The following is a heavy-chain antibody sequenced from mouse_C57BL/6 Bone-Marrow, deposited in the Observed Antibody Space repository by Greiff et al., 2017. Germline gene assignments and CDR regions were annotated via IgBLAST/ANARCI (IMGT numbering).Heavy chain of an antibody. CDR2: IDPEDGET. D-gene: IGHD2-2*01. J-gene: IGHJ2*01. V-gene: IGHV14-2*01. CDR1: GFNIKDYY. CDR3: ARGWLRRNYFDY. Sequence: EVQLVESGAELVKPGASVKLSCTASGFNIKDYYMHWVKQRTEQGLEWIGRIDPEDGETKYAPTFQGKATITADTSSNTAYLQLSSLTSEDTAVDYCARGWLRRNYFDYWGQGTTLTVSS.